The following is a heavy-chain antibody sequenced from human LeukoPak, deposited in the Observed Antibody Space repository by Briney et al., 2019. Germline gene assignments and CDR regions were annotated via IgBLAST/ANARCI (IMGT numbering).Heavy chain of an antibody. CDR3: ARVAASSGYYYYYGMDV. CDR2: IYYSGST. J-gene: IGHJ6*02. Sequence: PSETLSLTCTVSGGSISSYYWSWIRQPPGKGLEWIGYIYYSGSTNYNPSLKSRVTISVDTSKNQFSLKLSSVTAADTAVYYCARVAASSGYYYYYGMDVWGQGTTVTVS. V-gene: IGHV4-59*01. CDR1: GGSISSYY. D-gene: IGHD3-22*01.